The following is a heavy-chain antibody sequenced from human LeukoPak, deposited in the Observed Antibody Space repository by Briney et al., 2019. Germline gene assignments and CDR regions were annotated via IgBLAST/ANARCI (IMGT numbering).Heavy chain of an antibody. CDR2: ISYDGSNK. CDR1: GFTFSSYG. D-gene: IGHD5-12*01. V-gene: IGHV3-30*18. J-gene: IGHJ4*02. Sequence: PGRSLRLSCAASGFTFSSYGMHWVRQAPGKGLEWVAVISYDGSNKYYADSVKGRFTISRDNSKNTLYLQVNSLRAEDTAVYYCAKLAAYDVDYWGQGTLVTVSS. CDR3: AKLAAYDVDY.